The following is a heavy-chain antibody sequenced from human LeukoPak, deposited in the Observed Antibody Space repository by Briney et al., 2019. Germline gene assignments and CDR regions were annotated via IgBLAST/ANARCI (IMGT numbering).Heavy chain of an antibody. V-gene: IGHV3-23*01. CDR2: ISGSGGST. Sequence: GGSLRLSCAASGFAFSSYAMSWIRQAPGKGLEWVSGISGSGGSTDYADSVKGRFTISRDNSKNTLYLQMNSLRAEDTAVYYCAKVRYFDWLSPFNWFDPWGQGTLVTVSS. D-gene: IGHD3-9*01. CDR3: AKVRYFDWLSPFNWFDP. J-gene: IGHJ5*02. CDR1: GFAFSSYA.